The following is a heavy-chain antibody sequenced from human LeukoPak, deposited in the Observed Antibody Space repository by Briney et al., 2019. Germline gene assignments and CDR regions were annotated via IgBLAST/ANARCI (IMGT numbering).Heavy chain of an antibody. CDR2: IYYSGST. J-gene: IGHJ4*02. CDR1: GGSISSYY. V-gene: IGHV4-59*01. CDR3: ARQSFAPFQVGPETPIES. Sequence: PSETLSLTCTVSGGSISSYYWSWIRQPPGKGLEWIGYIYYSGSTNYNPSLKSRVTISVDTSKNQFSLKLSSVTAADTAVYYCARQSFAPFQVGPETPIESWGPGTLVTVSS. D-gene: IGHD1-26*01.